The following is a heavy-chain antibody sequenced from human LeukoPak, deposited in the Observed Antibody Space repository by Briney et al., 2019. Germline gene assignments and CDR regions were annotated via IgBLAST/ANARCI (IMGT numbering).Heavy chain of an antibody. Sequence: GRSLRLSCAASGFTFSSYGMHWVRQAPGKGLEWVSVISTSGGSAYYADSVKGRFTISRDNSKNTLYLQMNSLRAEDTAVYYCAKDQRFIYGYWGQGTLVTVSS. J-gene: IGHJ4*02. CDR2: ISTSGGSA. V-gene: IGHV3-23*01. CDR3: AKDQRFIYGY. D-gene: IGHD5-18*01. CDR1: GFTFSSYG.